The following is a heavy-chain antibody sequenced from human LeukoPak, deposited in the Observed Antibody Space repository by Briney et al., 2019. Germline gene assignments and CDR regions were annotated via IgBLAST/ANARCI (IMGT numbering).Heavy chain of an antibody. Sequence: PSETLSLTCTVSGGSISSDYWSWIRQPPGKGLEWIGYIHYSGRTNYNPSLKSRITISVDTSKTQFSLKLSSVTAADTAVYYCAEVLAAAGTGWFDPWGQGTLVTVSS. J-gene: IGHJ5*02. CDR2: IHYSGRT. CDR3: AEVLAAAGTGWFDP. D-gene: IGHD6-13*01. V-gene: IGHV4-59*08. CDR1: GGSISSDY.